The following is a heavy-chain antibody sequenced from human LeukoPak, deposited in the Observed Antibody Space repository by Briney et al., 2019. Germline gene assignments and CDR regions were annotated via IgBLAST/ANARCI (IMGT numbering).Heavy chain of an antibody. V-gene: IGHV1-2*02. Sequence: GASVKVSCKASGYTFTGYYMHWVRQAPGQGLEWMGWINPNSGDTNYAQKFQGRVTMTRDTFISTAYMELSRLRSDDTAVYYCARGDYYDSSGYYYWGQGTLVTVSS. CDR1: GYTFTGYY. CDR3: ARGDYYDSSGYYY. CDR2: INPNSGDT. J-gene: IGHJ4*02. D-gene: IGHD3-22*01.